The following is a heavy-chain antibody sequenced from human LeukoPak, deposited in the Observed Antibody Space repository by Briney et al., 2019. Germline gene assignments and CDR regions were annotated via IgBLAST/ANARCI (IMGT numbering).Heavy chain of an antibody. Sequence: PSETLSLTCTVSGGSISSTPYFWGWIRQPPGKGLEWIGSIFYSGGAYYNPSLKSRVTISVDTSKSQFSLNLSAVTAADTAVYYCARVDTAMVIDYWGQGTLVTVSS. D-gene: IGHD5-18*01. V-gene: IGHV4-39*01. CDR3: ARVDTAMVIDY. J-gene: IGHJ4*02. CDR2: IFYSGGA. CDR1: GGSISSTPYF.